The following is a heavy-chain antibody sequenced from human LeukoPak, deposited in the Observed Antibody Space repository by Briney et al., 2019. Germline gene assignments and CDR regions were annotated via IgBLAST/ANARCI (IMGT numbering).Heavy chain of an antibody. V-gene: IGHV4-59*01. J-gene: IGHJ4*02. CDR3: ARGRQLWLQDY. CDR1: GGSISSYY. CDR2: IYYSGST. Sequence: SETLSPTCTVSGGSISSYYWSWIRQPPGKGLEWIGYIYYSGSTNYNPSLKSRVTISVDTSKNQFSLKLSSVTAADTAVYYCARGRQLWLQDYWGQGTLVTVSS. D-gene: IGHD5-18*01.